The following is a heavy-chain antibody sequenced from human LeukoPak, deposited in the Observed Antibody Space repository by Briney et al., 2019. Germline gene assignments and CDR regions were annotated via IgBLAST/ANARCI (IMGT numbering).Heavy chain of an antibody. V-gene: IGHV4-34*01. CDR2: INHSGST. CDR1: GGSFSGYY. CDR3: ARNSHRYSSGWYVDY. J-gene: IGHJ4*02. Sequence: SETLSLTCAVYGGSFSGYYWSWIRQPPGKGLEWIGEINHSGSTNYNPSLKSRVTISVDTSKNQLSLKLSSVTAADTAVYYCARNSHRYSSGWYVDYWGQGTLVTVSS. D-gene: IGHD6-19*01.